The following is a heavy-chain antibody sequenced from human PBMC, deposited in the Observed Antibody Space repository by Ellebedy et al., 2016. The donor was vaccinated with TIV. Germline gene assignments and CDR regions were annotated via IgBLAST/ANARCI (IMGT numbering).Heavy chain of an antibody. D-gene: IGHD3-22*01. CDR2: IWYDGRNK. CDR3: ARDNYDKTSSYYGLDY. V-gene: IGHV3-33*01. CDR1: GFTFSSYG. Sequence: GESLKISCVASGFTFSSYGMHWVRQAPRKGLEWVGVIWYDGRNKYYADSVKGRFTISRDNSKNTLFLQVNSLRAEDTAVYYCARDNYDKTSSYYGLDYWGQGTLVTVSS. J-gene: IGHJ4*02.